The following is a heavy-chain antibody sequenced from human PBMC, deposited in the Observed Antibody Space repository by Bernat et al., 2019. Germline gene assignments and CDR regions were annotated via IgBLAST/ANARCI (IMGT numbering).Heavy chain of an antibody. V-gene: IGHV3-74*01. CDR3: ARDLGAVAGHPDWFDP. CDR1: GFTFSNYW. D-gene: IGHD6-19*01. Sequence: EVKLVESGGGLVQPGGSLKLSCEASGFTFSNYWMHWVRQAPGKGLVWVSRINGDGSSMSYADSVKGRFTISRDNAKNTLYLQMDSLGAGDTAVYYCARDLGAVAGHPDWFDPWGQGTLVTVSS. J-gene: IGHJ5*02. CDR2: INGDGSSM.